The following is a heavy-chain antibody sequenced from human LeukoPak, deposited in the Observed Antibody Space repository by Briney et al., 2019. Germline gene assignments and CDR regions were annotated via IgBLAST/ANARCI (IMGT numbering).Heavy chain of an antibody. Sequence: SETLSLTCTVSGGSISSYYWSWIRQPPGEGLEWIGFIYYSGSTYYNPSLKSRVTISVDTSKNQFSLRLSSVTAADTAVYYCARERAAKTRFDYWGQGTLVTVSS. V-gene: IGHV4-59*12. J-gene: IGHJ4*02. CDR1: GGSISSYY. CDR3: ARERAAKTRFDY. CDR2: IYYSGST. D-gene: IGHD1-1*01.